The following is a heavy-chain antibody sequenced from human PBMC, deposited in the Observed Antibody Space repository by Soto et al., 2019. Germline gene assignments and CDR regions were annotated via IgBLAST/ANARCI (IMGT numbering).Heavy chain of an antibody. CDR3: ASVRSGYYYHDAFDI. CDR2: ISAYNGNT. J-gene: IGHJ3*02. CDR1: GYTFTSYG. V-gene: IGHV1-18*01. D-gene: IGHD3-22*01. Sequence: QVQLVQSGAEVKKPGASVKVSCKASGYTFTSYGISWVRQAPGQGLEWMGWISAYNGNTNYAQKLQGRVTMTTDTSTNTAYMELRSLRSDDTAVYYCASVRSGYYYHDAFDIWGQGTMVTVSS.